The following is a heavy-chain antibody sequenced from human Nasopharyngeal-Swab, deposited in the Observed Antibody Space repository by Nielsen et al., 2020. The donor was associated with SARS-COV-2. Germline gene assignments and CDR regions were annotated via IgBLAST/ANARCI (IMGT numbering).Heavy chain of an antibody. D-gene: IGHD6-19*01. Sequence: ASVKVSCKASGYTFTSYAMNWVRQAPGQGLDWMGWINTNTGNPTYAQGFTGRFVFSLDTSVSTAYLQISSLKAEDTAVYYCARDGLSLQYSSGWYGWFDPWGQGTLVTVSS. CDR1: GYTFTSYA. J-gene: IGHJ5*02. CDR3: ARDGLSLQYSSGWYGWFDP. CDR2: INTNTGNP. V-gene: IGHV7-4-1*02.